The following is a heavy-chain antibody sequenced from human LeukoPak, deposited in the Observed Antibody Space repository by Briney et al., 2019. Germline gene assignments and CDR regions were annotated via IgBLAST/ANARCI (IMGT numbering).Heavy chain of an antibody. J-gene: IGHJ6*02. CDR1: GGTLSSYA. V-gene: IGHV1-69*13. D-gene: IGHD2-2*01. Sequence: ASVKVSCKASGGTLSSYAISWVRQAPGQGLEWMGGIIPIFGTANYAQKFQGRVTITADESTSTAYMELSSLRSEDTAVYYCARPDQYYYYGMDVWGQGTTVTVSS. CDR3: ARPDQYYYYGMDV. CDR2: IIPIFGTA.